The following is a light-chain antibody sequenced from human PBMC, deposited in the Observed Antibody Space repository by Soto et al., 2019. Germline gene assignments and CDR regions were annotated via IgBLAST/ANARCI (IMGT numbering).Light chain of an antibody. CDR3: QQYNSYPWT. Sequence: DIQMTQSPSTLSASVGDRVTITCRASQSIRNWLAWYQQKPGKAPNLLIYQASNLKRGVPSRFSGSGSETAYTLTISSLQPDDFATYYCQQYNSYPWTFGQGTKVEIK. V-gene: IGKV1-5*03. CDR2: QAS. J-gene: IGKJ1*01. CDR1: QSIRNW.